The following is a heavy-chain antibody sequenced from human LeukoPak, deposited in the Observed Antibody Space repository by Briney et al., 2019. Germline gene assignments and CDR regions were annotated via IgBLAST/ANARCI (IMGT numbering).Heavy chain of an antibody. D-gene: IGHD3-22*01. CDR2: ISYDGSNK. Sequence: GGSLRLPCAASGFTFSSYAMHWVRQAPGKGLEWVAVISYDGSNKYYADSVKGRFTISRDNSKNTLYLQMNSLRAEDTAVYYCARLTYYYDSSGNNFDYWGQGTLVTVSS. V-gene: IGHV3-30-3*01. CDR1: GFTFSSYA. J-gene: IGHJ4*02. CDR3: ARLTYYYDSSGNNFDY.